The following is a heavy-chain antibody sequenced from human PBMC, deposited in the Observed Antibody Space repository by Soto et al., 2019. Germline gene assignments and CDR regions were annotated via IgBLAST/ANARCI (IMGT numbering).Heavy chain of an antibody. CDR3: ASSDILTANWFDP. D-gene: IGHD3-9*01. CDR2: INPSGGST. V-gene: IGHV1-46*01. J-gene: IGHJ5*02. Sequence: ASVKVSCKASGYTFTSYYMHWVRQAPGQGLEWMGIINPSGGSTSYAQKFQGRVTMTRDTSTSTNYMELSSLRSEDTAVYYCASSDILTANWFDPWGQGTLVTVSS. CDR1: GYTFTSYY.